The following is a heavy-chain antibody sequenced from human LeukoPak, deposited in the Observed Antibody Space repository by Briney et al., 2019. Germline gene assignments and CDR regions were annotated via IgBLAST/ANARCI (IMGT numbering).Heavy chain of an antibody. J-gene: IGHJ5*02. Sequence: GGSLGLSCAASGFTFSSYWMHWVRQAPGKGLVWVSRINNDGSSTNYADSVKGRFTISRDNAKNTLYLQMNSLRAEDTAVYYCARDCSSTSCYRSGLDPWGQGTLVTVSS. D-gene: IGHD2-2*01. CDR2: INNDGSST. CDR3: ARDCSSTSCYRSGLDP. CDR1: GFTFSSYW. V-gene: IGHV3-74*01.